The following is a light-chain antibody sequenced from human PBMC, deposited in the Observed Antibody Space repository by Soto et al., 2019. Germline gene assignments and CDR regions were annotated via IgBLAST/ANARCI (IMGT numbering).Light chain of an antibody. Sequence: DIVLTQSPGALSLSPGERATLSCRASQTVSSNSLAWYPQKPGQAPRLLIYDASGRVTDIPDRFSGSGPGTDFTLTIRRLEPVDFAVYYWQQYAASLTFGGGTKVEVK. CDR3: QQYAASLT. V-gene: IGKV3-20*01. CDR2: DAS. J-gene: IGKJ4*01. CDR1: QTVSSNS.